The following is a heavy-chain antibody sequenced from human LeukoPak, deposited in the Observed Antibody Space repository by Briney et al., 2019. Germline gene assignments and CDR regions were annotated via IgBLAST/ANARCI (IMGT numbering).Heavy chain of an antibody. J-gene: IGHJ4*02. CDR3: ARDLEAACDY. CDR1: GYTFTGYY. D-gene: IGHD6-25*01. Sequence: ASVKVSCKASGYTFTGYYMHWVRQAPGQGLEWMGRINPNSGGTNYAQKFQGRVTMTTDTSTSTAYMELRSLRSDDTAVYYCARDLEAACDYWGQGTLVTVSS. V-gene: IGHV1-2*06. CDR2: INPNSGGT.